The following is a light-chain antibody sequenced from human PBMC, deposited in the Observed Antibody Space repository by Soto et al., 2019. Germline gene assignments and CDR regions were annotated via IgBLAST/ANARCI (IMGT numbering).Light chain of an antibody. CDR2: GNS. CDR1: SSNIGSNT. V-gene: IGLV1-44*01. Sequence: QSVLTQAPSASGTPGQRVTISCSGSSSNIGSNTVNWYQQLPGTAPKLLIYGNSQRPSGVPDRFSGSKSGTSASLAISGLQSEDEADYYCATWDASLNGYVFGTGTKLTVL. CDR3: ATWDASLNGYV. J-gene: IGLJ1*01.